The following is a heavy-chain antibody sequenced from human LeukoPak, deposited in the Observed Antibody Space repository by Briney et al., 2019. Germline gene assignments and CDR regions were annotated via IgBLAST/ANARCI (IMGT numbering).Heavy chain of an antibody. Sequence: SETLSLTCTVSGGSISSSSYYWGWIRQPPGKGLEWIGSIYYSGSTYYNPSLKGRVTISVDTSKNQFSLKLSSVTAADTAVYYCARRHCSSTSCYFDPWGQGTLVTVSS. CDR2: IYYSGST. D-gene: IGHD2-2*01. V-gene: IGHV4-39*01. CDR3: ARRHCSSTSCYFDP. CDR1: GGSISSSSYY. J-gene: IGHJ5*02.